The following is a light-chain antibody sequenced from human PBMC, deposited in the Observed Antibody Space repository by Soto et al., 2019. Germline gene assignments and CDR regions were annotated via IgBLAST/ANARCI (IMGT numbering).Light chain of an antibody. CDR1: SSDVGGYNY. CDR3: SSYSSSSTPVV. CDR2: DVS. Sequence: QSVLTQPASVSGSPGQSITISCTGTSSDVGGYNYVSWYQQHPGKAPKLMIYDVSNRPSGVSNRFSGAKSGNTASLTISGLQAEDEADYYCSSYSSSSTPVVIGGGTKVTVL. J-gene: IGLJ2*01. V-gene: IGLV2-14*03.